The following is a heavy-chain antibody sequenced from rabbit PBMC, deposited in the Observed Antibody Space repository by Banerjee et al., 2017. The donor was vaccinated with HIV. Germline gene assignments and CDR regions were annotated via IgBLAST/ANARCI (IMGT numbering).Heavy chain of an antibody. J-gene: IGHJ4*01. CDR1: GFSFSGGYD. CDR3: AKNRDL. Sequence: QEQLVESGGGLVKPGASLTLTCTASGFSFSGGYDMCWVRQAPGKGLEWIACINTSSGNTVYATWAKGPFTISKTSSTTVDLKMTSLTVADTATYFCAKNRDLWGPGTLVTVS. CDR2: INTSSGNT. V-gene: IGHV1S45*01.